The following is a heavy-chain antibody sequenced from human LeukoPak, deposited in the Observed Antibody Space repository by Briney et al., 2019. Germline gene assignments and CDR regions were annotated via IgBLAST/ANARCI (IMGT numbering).Heavy chain of an antibody. D-gene: IGHD6-19*01. Sequence: PGGSLRLSCAASGFTFSSYAMHWVRQAPGKGLEWVADISYDGSNKYYADSVKGRFTISRDNSKNTLYLQMNSLRAEDTAVYYCARVWGDSSGWYYFDYWGQGTLVTVSS. CDR2: ISYDGSNK. J-gene: IGHJ4*02. V-gene: IGHV3-30*04. CDR1: GFTFSSYA. CDR3: ARVWGDSSGWYYFDY.